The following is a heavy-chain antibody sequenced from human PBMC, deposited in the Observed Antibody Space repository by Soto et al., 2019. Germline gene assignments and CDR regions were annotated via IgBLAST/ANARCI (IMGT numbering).Heavy chain of an antibody. CDR3: ARHFPGANSQWLVLPLGFDY. CDR2: ISYSGST. J-gene: IGHJ4*02. CDR1: GGSISSGVYY. D-gene: IGHD6-19*01. Sequence: SETLSLTCTVSGGSISSGVYYWSWIRQHPGTGLEWIGHISYSGSTNYNPSLKSRVTISVDTSKNQFSLKLSSVTAADTAVYYCARHFPGANSQWLVLPLGFDYWGQGTLVTVSS. V-gene: IGHV4-30-4*01.